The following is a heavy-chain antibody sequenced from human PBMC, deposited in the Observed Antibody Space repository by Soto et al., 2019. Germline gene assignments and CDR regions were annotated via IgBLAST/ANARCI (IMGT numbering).Heavy chain of an antibody. CDR3: ARHYSSGSRNWFDP. V-gene: IGHV4-39*01. D-gene: IGHD6-19*01. Sequence: SETLSLTCSVSGGSINSSSYFWDWVRQPPGKGLERIGSIYYSGSTYYNPSLRSRVTISVDTSKNQFSLKLSSVTAADTAVFYCARHYSSGSRNWFDPWGQGTLVTVSS. CDR2: IYYSGST. CDR1: GGSINSSSYF. J-gene: IGHJ5*02.